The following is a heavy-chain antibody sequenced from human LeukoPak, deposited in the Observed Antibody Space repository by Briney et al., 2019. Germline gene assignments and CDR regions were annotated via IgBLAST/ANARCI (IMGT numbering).Heavy chain of an antibody. CDR2: INPSGGST. CDR1: GYTFTSYY. V-gene: IGHV1-46*01. CDR3: ARHQHSSGWYGNWFDP. D-gene: IGHD6-19*01. J-gene: IGHJ5*02. Sequence: ASVKVSCKASGYTFTSYYMHWVRQAPGQGLEWMGIINPSGGSTSYAQKFQGRVTMTRDTSTSTVYMELSSLRSEDTAVYYCARHQHSSGWYGNWFDPWGQGTLVTVSS.